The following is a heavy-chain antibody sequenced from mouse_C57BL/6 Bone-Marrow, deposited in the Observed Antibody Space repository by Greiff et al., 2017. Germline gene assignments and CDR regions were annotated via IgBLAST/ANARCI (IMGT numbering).Heavy chain of an antibody. Sequence: EVKLVESGGGLVQPGGSLKLSCAASGFTFSDYYMYWVRQTPEKRLEWVAYLSNGGGSTYYQDTVKGRFTISRDNAKNTLYLQMSRLQSEDTAMYYCAIHIITTVDLYFYVWGTGTTVTVSS. J-gene: IGHJ1*03. CDR2: LSNGGGST. CDR3: AIHIITTVDLYFYV. V-gene: IGHV5-12*01. CDR1: GFTFSDYY. D-gene: IGHD1-1*01.